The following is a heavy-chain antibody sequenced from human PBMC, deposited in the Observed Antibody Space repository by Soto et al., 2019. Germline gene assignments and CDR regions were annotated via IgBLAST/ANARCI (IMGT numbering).Heavy chain of an antibody. CDR2: ISDSSNTI. V-gene: IGHV3-48*01. CDR3: ARDDYPYYDDSSGYHFDY. Sequence: GGSLRLSCAASGFTFNTYNMNWVRQAPGKGLEWVSYISDSSNTIHYADSVKGRFTISRDNAKNSLYLQMNSLRAEDMAVYYCARDDYPYYDDSSGYHFDYWGQGALVTVSS. D-gene: IGHD3-22*01. CDR1: GFTFNTYN. J-gene: IGHJ4*02.